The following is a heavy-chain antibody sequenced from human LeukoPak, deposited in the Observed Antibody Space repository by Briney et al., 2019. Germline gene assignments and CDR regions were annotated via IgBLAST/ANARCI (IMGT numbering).Heavy chain of an antibody. D-gene: IGHD3-16*01. CDR2: IPYDGST. J-gene: IGHJ5*02. Sequence: SETLSLTCAVSGYSITRGFSWGWIRQPPGKGLEWIAAIPYDGSTDYKSTLQSRLTISRDTSKNEFSLRLTSVTATDTAVYYCVREGAVPGIDPWGQGTLVTVSS. CDR1: GYSITRGFS. CDR3: VREGAVPGIDP. V-gene: IGHV4-38-2*02.